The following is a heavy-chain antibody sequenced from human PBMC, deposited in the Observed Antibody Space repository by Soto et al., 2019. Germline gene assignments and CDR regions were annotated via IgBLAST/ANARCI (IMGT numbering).Heavy chain of an antibody. CDR3: ARGALTMVRGVPYYFDD. D-gene: IGHD3-10*01. J-gene: IGHJ4*02. Sequence: PGGSLRLSCAASGFTFSSYSMNWVRQAPGKGLEWVSYISSSSSTIYYADSVKGRFTISRDNAKNSLYLQMNSLRAEDTALYYCARGALTMVRGVPYYFDDWGQGTLVTVSS. CDR1: GFTFSSYS. CDR2: ISSSSSTI. V-gene: IGHV3-48*01.